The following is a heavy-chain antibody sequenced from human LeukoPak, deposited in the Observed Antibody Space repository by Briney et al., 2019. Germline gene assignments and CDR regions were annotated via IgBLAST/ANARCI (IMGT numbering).Heavy chain of an antibody. CDR1: GDPISSSNW. CDR2: IYHSGST. D-gene: IGHD3-16*02. V-gene: IGHV4-4*02. Sequence: PSGTLSLTCAVSGDPISSSNWWSWVRQTPGKGLEWIGEIYHSGSTNYSPSLKSRVTISVDTSKNQFSLKLSSVTAADTAVYYCAGLVWGSYRHDWGQGTLVTVSS. CDR3: AGLVWGSYRHD. J-gene: IGHJ4*02.